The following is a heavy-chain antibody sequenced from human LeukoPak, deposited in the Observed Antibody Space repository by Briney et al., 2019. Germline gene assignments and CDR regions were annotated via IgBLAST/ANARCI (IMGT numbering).Heavy chain of an antibody. CDR2: VDPEDGET. J-gene: IGHJ3*02. V-gene: IGHV1-69-2*01. CDR3: ATGPLAGAFDI. CDR1: GYTFTDYY. Sequence: GASVKISCKVSGYTFTDYYMHWVQQAPGKGLEWMGLVDPEDGETIDAEKFQGRVTITADTSTDTAYMELSSLRSEDTAVYYCATGPLAGAFDIWGQGTMVTVSS.